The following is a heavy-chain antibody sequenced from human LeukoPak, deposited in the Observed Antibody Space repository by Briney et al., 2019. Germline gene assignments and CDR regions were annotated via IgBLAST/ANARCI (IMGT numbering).Heavy chain of an antibody. V-gene: IGHV3-7*01. CDR2: IKPDGIDK. D-gene: IGHD5-24*01. J-gene: IGHJ3*02. Sequence: GGSLRLSCVGSGFTFRSHWVNWVRQSPGKGLEWVANIKPDGIDKYYVDSARGRFTVSRDNAKNSAFLQMNSLRAEDTAIYCCATISAQTFDIWGQGTLVSVSS. CDR3: ATISAQTFDI. CDR1: GFTFRSHW.